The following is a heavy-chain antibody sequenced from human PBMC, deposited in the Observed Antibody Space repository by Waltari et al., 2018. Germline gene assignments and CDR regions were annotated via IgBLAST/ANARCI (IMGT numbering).Heavy chain of an antibody. J-gene: IGHJ4*02. CDR2: IYHSGST. V-gene: IGHV4-38-2*02. CDR3: ARGRSIAVAGEGY. CDR1: GYSISSGYY. Sequence: QVQLQESGPGLVKPSETLSLTCTVSGYSISSGYYWGWIRQPTGKGLEWIGSIYHSGSTYYNPSLKSRVTISVDTSKNQFSLKLSSVTAADTAVYYCARGRSIAVAGEGYWGQGTLVTVSS. D-gene: IGHD6-19*01.